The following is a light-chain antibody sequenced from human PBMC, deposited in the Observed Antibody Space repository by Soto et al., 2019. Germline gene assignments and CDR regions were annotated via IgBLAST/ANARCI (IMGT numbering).Light chain of an antibody. Sequence: QLVLTQSPSASGTPGQRVTISCSGSSSNIGSNYVYWYQQLPGAAPKLLIYNNNQRPSGVPHRFSGSKSATSASLALSGLRSEDEADYYCAAWDDSLRGYVFGTGTKLTVL. V-gene: IGLV1-47*02. CDR1: SSNIGSNY. CDR3: AAWDDSLRGYV. CDR2: NNN. J-gene: IGLJ1*01.